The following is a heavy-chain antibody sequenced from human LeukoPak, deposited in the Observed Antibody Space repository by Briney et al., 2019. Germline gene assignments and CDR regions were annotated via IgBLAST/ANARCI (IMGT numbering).Heavy chain of an antibody. CDR2: ISSSGRSI. CDR3: GREIPSGSYAPDY. CDR1: GFTFSSYS. V-gene: IGHV3-21*05. J-gene: IGHJ4*02. Sequence: PGGSLRLSCAASGFTFSSYSMNWVRQAPVKGLEWVSYISSSGRSILYADSVKGRFTVSRDNAKNSLYLQMNNLRAEDTAVYYCGREIPSGSYAPDYWGQGILVIVSS. D-gene: IGHD1-26*01.